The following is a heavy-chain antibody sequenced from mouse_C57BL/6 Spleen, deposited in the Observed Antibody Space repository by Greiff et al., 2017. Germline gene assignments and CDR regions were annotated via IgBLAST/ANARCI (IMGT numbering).Heavy chain of an antibody. CDR1: GYTFTSYW. CDR2: IDPSDSET. Sequence: VQLQQPGAELVRPGSSVKLSCKASGYTFTSYWMHWVKQRPIQGLEWIGNIDPSDSETHYNQKFKDKATLTVDKSSSTAYMQLSSLTSEDSAVYYCARSGGYWYFDVWGTGTTVTGSS. J-gene: IGHJ1*03. CDR3: ARSGGYWYFDV. V-gene: IGHV1-52*01.